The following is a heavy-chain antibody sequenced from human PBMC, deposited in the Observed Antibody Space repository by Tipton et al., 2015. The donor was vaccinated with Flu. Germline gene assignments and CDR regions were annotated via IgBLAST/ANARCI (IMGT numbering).Heavy chain of an antibody. CDR1: GVSASDNY. CDR2: IDSVRGT. Sequence: GSLRLSCAASGVSASDNYMNWVRQAPGKGLEWVSLIDSVRGTYYADSVKGRFTISRDDSKNTLYLQMNSLRAEDTAVYYCAKDSERDYYDRSGYYGRIYWYFDLWGRGTLVTVPS. D-gene: IGHD3-22*01. CDR3: AKDSERDYYDRSGYYGRIYWYFDL. V-gene: IGHV3-66*01. J-gene: IGHJ2*01.